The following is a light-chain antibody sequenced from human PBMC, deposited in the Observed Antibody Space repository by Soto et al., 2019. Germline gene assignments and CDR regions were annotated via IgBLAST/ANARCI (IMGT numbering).Light chain of an antibody. CDR3: QHLHTYPHP. CDR1: QGIASY. CDR2: AAS. J-gene: IGKJ2*01. V-gene: IGKV1-9*01. Sequence: IQLTQSPSSLSASVGDRVTITCRASQGIASYLAWYQQKPGKAPKLLIYAASTLQSGVPSRFSGSGSRTDFTLNSSGLRPEDFATYYCQHLHTYPHPFAQGTKLEI.